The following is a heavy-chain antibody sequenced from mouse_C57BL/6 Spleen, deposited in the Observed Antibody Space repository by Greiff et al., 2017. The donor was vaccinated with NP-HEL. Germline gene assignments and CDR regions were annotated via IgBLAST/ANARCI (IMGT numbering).Heavy chain of an antibody. D-gene: IGHD2-1*01. CDR1: GYTFPDYY. J-gene: IGHJ2*01. Sequence: VQLQQSGPVLVKPGASVKMSCKASGYTFPDYYMNWVKQSHGKSLEWIGVINPYNGGTSYNQKFKGKATLTVDKSSSTAYMELNSLTSEDSAVYYCATDLLSYSGYWGQGTTLTVSS. CDR2: INPYNGGT. CDR3: ATDLLSYSGY. V-gene: IGHV1-19*01.